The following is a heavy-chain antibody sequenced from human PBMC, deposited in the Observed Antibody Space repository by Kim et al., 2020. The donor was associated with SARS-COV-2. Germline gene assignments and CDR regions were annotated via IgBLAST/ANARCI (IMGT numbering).Heavy chain of an antibody. CDR3: AKDLKDCNNAVCGIVVVVSATGASY. V-gene: IGHV3-23*01. CDR2: ISGSSDST. J-gene: IGHJ4*02. D-gene: IGHD2-15*01. Sequence: GGSLRLSCAASGFTFSSYAMSWVRQAPGKGLEWVSAISGSSDSTYYADSVKGRFTISRDNSKNTLYLQMNSLRAEDTAVYYCAKDLKDCNNAVCGIVVVVSATGASYWGQGTLVTVPS. CDR1: GFTFSSYA.